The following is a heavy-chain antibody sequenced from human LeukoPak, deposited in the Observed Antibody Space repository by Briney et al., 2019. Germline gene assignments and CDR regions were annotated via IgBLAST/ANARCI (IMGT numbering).Heavy chain of an antibody. J-gene: IGHJ4*02. CDR3: ARDRALVAFDY. V-gene: IGHV3-48*01. D-gene: IGHD5-12*01. CDR2: ISGTVDII. CDR1: GFTFTTYT. Sequence: GGSLRLSCAASGFTFTTYTINWVRQAPGTGLEWVSYISGTVDIIQYADSVRGRFTISRDNAKNSVSLQMNSLRVEDTATYYCARDRALVAFDYWGQGALVTVSS.